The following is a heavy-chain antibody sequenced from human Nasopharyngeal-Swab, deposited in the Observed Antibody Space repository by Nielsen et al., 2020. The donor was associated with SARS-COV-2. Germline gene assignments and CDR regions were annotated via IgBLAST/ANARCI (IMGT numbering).Heavy chain of an antibody. CDR2: IKQDGSEK. CDR1: GFTFSSYW. V-gene: IGHV3-7*03. Sequence: GESLKISCAASGFTFSSYWMSWVRQAPGKGLEWVANIKQDGSEKYYVDSVKGRFTISRDNAKNSLYLQMNSLRADDTAVYYCARVRVACTYYYYYYMDVWGKGTTVTVSS. D-gene: IGHD2-21*01. CDR3: ARVRVACTYYYYYYMDV. J-gene: IGHJ6*03.